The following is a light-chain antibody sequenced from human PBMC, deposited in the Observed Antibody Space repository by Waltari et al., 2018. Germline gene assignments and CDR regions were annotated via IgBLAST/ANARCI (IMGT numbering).Light chain of an antibody. V-gene: IGLV1-44*01. Sequence: QSVLTQPPSASGTPGQRVTISSSGSSSNIGSNTVNWYQQRPGTAPKLLIYSNGQRPSGGPDRFSGSKSGTSASLAISGLQSEDEADYYCAAWDDSLNGVVFGGGTKLTVL. CDR3: AAWDDSLNGVV. CDR1: SSNIGSNT. CDR2: SNG. J-gene: IGLJ2*01.